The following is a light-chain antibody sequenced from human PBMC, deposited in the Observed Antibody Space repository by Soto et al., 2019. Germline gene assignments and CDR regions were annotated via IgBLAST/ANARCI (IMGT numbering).Light chain of an antibody. CDR3: QQYGGSPRT. CDR2: DAS. CDR1: QSVSSGS. Sequence: EIVLTQSPGTLSLSPGERATLSCRASQSVSSGSLAWSQQKRGQAPRLLIHDASSRATGIPDRFSGSHSGTDVSLSRSRLQPEDFAVYYCQQYGGSPRTFGQGTKVEVK. J-gene: IGKJ1*01. V-gene: IGKV3-20*01.